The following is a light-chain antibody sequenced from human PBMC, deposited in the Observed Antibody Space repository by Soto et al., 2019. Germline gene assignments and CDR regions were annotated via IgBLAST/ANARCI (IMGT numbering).Light chain of an antibody. V-gene: IGKV3-11*01. CDR1: KTVSSY. CDR3: QQRSDWPST. Sequence: EIVLTQSPATLSLSPGDRATLSCRASKTVSSYLAGYQQKPGQAPRLLIYDASSRATGIPARFSGSGSGTDFTLTITSLEPEDFAVYYCQQRSDWPSTFGGGTKVEIK. CDR2: DAS. J-gene: IGKJ4*01.